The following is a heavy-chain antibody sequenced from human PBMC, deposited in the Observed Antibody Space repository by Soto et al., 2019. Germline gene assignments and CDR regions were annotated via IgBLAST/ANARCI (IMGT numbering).Heavy chain of an antibody. V-gene: IGHV3-23*01. J-gene: IGHJ4*02. CDR3: AKDRSSGSSDC. CDR1: GFTFSSYA. CDR2: ISGSGGST. Sequence: GGSLRLSCAASGFTFSSYAMSWVRQAPGKGLKWVSAISGSGGSTYYADYVKGRFTISRDNSKNTLYLKMNSLRTEDTAVYYCAKDRSSGSSDCWGQGTLVTVSS. D-gene: IGHD1-26*01.